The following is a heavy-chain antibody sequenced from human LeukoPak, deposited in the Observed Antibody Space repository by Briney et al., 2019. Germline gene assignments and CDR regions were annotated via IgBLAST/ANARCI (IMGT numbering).Heavy chain of an antibody. Sequence: PTQTLSLTCAVSGGSISSGGYSWRWIRQPPGKGLEWIGYIYHSGSTYYNPSLKSRVTISVDRSKNQFSLKLSSVTAADTAVYYCARAWASRAAFDIWGQGTMVTVSS. CDR3: ARAWASRAAFDI. V-gene: IGHV4-30-2*01. D-gene: IGHD7-27*01. CDR2: IYHSGST. CDR1: GGSISSGGYS. J-gene: IGHJ3*02.